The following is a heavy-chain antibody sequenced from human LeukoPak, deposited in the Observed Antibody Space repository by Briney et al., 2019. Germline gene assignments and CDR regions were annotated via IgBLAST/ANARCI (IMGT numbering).Heavy chain of an antibody. CDR3: AGESFDF. CDR1: GFSFSNYA. Sequence: GGSLRLSCAASGFSFSNYAMDWVRQAPGKGLEWVAVISKDGSMKYYSDSVKGRFTVSRDNSIQTLYLEMNSLKTEDTAVYYCAGESFDFWSQGTMVTVSS. J-gene: IGHJ3*01. CDR2: ISKDGSMK. V-gene: IGHV3-30*04.